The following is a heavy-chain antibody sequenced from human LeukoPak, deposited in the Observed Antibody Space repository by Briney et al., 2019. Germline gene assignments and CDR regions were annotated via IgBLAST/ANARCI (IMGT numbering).Heavy chain of an antibody. CDR3: ARGYYGSGSHCCHMDV. CDR2: INHSGST. V-gene: IGHV4-34*01. CDR1: VGSFSGYY. J-gene: IGHJ6*03. Sequence: SETLSLTCAVYVGSFSGYYWSWIRQPPGKGLEWIGEINHSGSTNYNSSLKSRVTISVDTSKNQFSLKLTSVAAADTAVYYCARGYYGSGSHCCHMDVWGKGTTITVS. D-gene: IGHD3-10*01.